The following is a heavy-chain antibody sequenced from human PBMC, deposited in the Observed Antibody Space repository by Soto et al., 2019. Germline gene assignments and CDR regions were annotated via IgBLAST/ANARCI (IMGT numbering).Heavy chain of an antibody. D-gene: IGHD2-8*01. Sequence: ASVKVSCKASGYSFTDDHIHWVRQAPGQGLERLGRINPKSGGTSTAQKFQGWITMTTDTSISTASMELTRLTSDDTATYYCARGDSTDCSNGVCSFFYNHDMDVWGQGTTVTVSS. CDR2: INPKSGGT. V-gene: IGHV1-2*04. CDR1: GYSFTDDH. J-gene: IGHJ6*02. CDR3: ARGDSTDCSNGVCSFFYNHDMDV.